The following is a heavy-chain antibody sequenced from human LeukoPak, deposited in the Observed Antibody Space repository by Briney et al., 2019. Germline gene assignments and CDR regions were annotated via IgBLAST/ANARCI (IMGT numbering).Heavy chain of an antibody. D-gene: IGHD4-17*01. J-gene: IGHJ4*02. CDR3: ARVGDYGEPRDY. V-gene: IGHV1-69*13. CDR1: GGTFSSYA. CDR2: IIPIFGTA. Sequence: SVKVSCKASGGTFSSYAISWVRQAPGQGLEWMGGIIPIFGTANYAQKFQGRVTITADESTSTAYMELSSLRSEDTAVYYCARVGDYGEPRDYWGQGTLVTVSS.